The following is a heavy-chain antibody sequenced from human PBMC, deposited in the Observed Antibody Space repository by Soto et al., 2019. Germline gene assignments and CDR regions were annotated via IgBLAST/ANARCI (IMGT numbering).Heavy chain of an antibody. CDR1: GFTFSSYS. CDR3: ARDDLYSWSNTWDDAFEI. V-gene: IGHV3-21*01. CDR2: ISSSSSYI. Sequence: EVQLVESGGGLVKPGGSLRLSCAASGFTFSSYSMNWVRQAPGKGLEWVSSISSSSSYIYYADSVKGRFTISRDNAKNSLYLQMNSLRAEDTAVYYCARDDLYSWSNTWDDAFEIWGQGTMVTVSS. J-gene: IGHJ3*02. D-gene: IGHD6-13*01.